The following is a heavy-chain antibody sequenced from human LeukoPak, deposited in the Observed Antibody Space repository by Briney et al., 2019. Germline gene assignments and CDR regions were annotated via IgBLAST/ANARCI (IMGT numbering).Heavy chain of an antibody. CDR2: INPSGGST. J-gene: IGHJ4*02. Sequence: ASVKVSCEASGYTFTSYYMHWVRQAPGQGLEWMGIINPSGGSTSYAQKFQGRVTMTRDTSTSTVYMELSSLRSEDTAVYYCARDRVMVRGANRFDYWGQGTLVTVSS. CDR1: GYTFTSYY. V-gene: IGHV1-46*01. CDR3: ARDRVMVRGANRFDY. D-gene: IGHD3-10*01.